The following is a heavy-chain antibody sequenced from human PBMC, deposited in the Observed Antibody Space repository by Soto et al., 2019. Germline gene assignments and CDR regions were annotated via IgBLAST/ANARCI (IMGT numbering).Heavy chain of an antibody. D-gene: IGHD2-2*01. CDR2: TIPLVGIT. Sequence: QVQLVQSGAEVKKPGSSVKVSCKASGGTFSTYAISWVRQAPGQGLEWMGRTIPLVGITNYARKFQGRVTITADKSTSIAYMELSSLRSEDTALYYCASGTAADPRFDPWGQGTLVTVSS. V-gene: IGHV1-69*02. CDR3: ASGTAADPRFDP. J-gene: IGHJ5*02. CDR1: GGTFSTYA.